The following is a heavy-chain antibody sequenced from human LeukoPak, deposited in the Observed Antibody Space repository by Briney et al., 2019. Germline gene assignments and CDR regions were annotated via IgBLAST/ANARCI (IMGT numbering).Heavy chain of an antibody. Sequence: GGSLRLSCAASGFTVSSNYMSWVRQAPGKGLEWVSVIYSGGSTYYADSVKGRFTISRDNSKNTLYLQMNSLRAEDTAVYYCARGGPLYYYGSGRPALGAFDIWGQGTMVTVSS. CDR1: GFTVSSNY. CDR2: IYSGGST. CDR3: ARGGPLYYYGSGRPALGAFDI. J-gene: IGHJ3*02. V-gene: IGHV3-53*01. D-gene: IGHD3-10*01.